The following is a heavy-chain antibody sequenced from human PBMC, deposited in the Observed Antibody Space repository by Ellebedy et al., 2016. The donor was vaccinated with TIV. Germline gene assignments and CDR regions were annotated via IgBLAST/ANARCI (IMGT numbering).Heavy chain of an antibody. D-gene: IGHD3-22*01. CDR1: GFTFSTYA. Sequence: GESLKISCAASGFTFSTYAIHWVRQAPGKGLEWVAVISYDGSNKYYADSVKGRFTISSDNSKNTLYLQMNILRAEDTAVYYFATDPYYDDTSGRLPSWGQGTMVTVSS. J-gene: IGHJ3*01. CDR3: ATDPYYDDTSGRLPS. V-gene: IGHV3-30*04. CDR2: ISYDGSNK.